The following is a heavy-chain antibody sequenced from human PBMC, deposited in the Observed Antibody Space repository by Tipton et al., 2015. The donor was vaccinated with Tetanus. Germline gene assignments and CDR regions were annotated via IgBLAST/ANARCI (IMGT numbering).Heavy chain of an antibody. D-gene: IGHD5-18*01. CDR3: ARLYSYGSLYWFDP. V-gene: IGHV4-59*01. CDR2: IYYSRST. J-gene: IGHJ5*02. CDR1: GGSISSYY. Sequence: TLSLTCTVSGGSISSYYWSWIRQPPGKGLEWIGYIYYSRSTNYNPSLESRVTISVDTSKNQFSLKLRSVTAADTAVYYCARLYSYGSLYWFDPWGQGTLVTVSS.